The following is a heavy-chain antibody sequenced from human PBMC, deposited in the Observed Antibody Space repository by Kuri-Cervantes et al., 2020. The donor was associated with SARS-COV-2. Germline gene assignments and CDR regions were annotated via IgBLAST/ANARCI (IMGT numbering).Heavy chain of an antibody. D-gene: IGHD6-19*01. V-gene: IGHV3-30*04. CDR2: ISYDGSNK. CDR1: GFTFSSYA. J-gene: IGHJ4*02. Sequence: GESLKISCAASGFTFSSYAMHWVRQAPGKGLEWVAVISYDGSNKYYADSVKGRFTISRDNSKNTLYLQMNSLRVEDTAVYYCASGSTGWYIDYWGLGTLVTVSS. CDR3: ASGSTGWYIDY.